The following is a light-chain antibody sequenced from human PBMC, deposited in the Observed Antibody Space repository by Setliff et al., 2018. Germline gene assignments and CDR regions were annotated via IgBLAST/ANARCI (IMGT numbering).Light chain of an antibody. CDR1: NNDVGAYNY. J-gene: IGLJ2*01. V-gene: IGLV2-14*03. CDR3: AAWDDSLNGVV. CDR2: DVS. Sequence: QSVLTQPASVSGSPGQSVTISCTGTNNDVGAYNYVSWYQQHPGKAPKFMIYDVSKRSSGASDRFSGSKSGNTASLTISGLQPEDEADYFCAAWDDSLNGVVFGGGTKVTVL.